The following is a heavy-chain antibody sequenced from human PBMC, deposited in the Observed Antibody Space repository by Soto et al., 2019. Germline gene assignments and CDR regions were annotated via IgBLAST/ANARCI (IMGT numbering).Heavy chain of an antibody. J-gene: IGHJ4*02. Sequence: SKTLSLTCAFYVGSFSGYYWRWIRQPPGKGLEWIGEINHSGSTNYNPSLKSRVTISVDTSKNQFSLKLSSVTAADTAVYYCARGTLGYSYLYYFDYWGQGTLVTVSS. CDR3: ARGTLGYSYLYYFDY. CDR1: VGSFSGYY. V-gene: IGHV4-34*01. D-gene: IGHD5-18*01. CDR2: INHSGST.